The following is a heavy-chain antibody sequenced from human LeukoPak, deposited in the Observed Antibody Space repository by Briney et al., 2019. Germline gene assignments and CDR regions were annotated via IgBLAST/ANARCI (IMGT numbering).Heavy chain of an antibody. V-gene: IGHV4-39*01. D-gene: IGHD1-26*01. CDR3: ARVLYSDSFFDC. CDR2: IYYSGTT. Sequence: PSETLSLTCSVSGGSISSSSYYWAWIRQPPGEGLEWIGNIYYSGTTYYNPSLKSRVTISVDTSKNQFSLKLSSVTAADTAVYYCARVLYSDSFFDCWGQGTLVTVSS. CDR1: GGSISSSSYY. J-gene: IGHJ4*02.